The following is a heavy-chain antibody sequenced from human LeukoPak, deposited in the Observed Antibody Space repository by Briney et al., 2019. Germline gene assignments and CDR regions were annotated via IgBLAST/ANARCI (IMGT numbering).Heavy chain of an antibody. V-gene: IGHV3-30*18. CDR1: GFTFSSYG. D-gene: IGHD3-16*01. CDR2: ISYDGSNK. Sequence: TGRSLRLSCAASGFTFSSYGMHWVRQAPGKGLEWVAVISYDGSNKYYADSVKGRFTISRDNSKNTLYLQMNSLRAEDTAVYYCAKDSTMITFGGAFDYWGQGTLVTVSS. J-gene: IGHJ4*02. CDR3: AKDSTMITFGGAFDY.